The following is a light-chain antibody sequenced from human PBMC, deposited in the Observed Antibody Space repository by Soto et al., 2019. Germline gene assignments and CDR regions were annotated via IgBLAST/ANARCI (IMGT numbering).Light chain of an antibody. CDR2: DAS. J-gene: IGKJ1*01. CDR3: QQYNSDSGT. V-gene: IGKV1-5*01. Sequence: DIPMTQSPSTLSASVGDRVTITCRASQSISSWLAWYQQKPGKAPKLLIYDASSLESGVPSRFSGSGSGTEFHLTISSQQPDDFATYYCQQYNSDSGTFGQGTKVEIK. CDR1: QSISSW.